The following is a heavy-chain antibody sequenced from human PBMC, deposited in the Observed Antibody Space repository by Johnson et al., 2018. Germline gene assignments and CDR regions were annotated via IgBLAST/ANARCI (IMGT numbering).Heavy chain of an antibody. D-gene: IGHD3-22*01. J-gene: IGHJ3*02. CDR3: TTDLAMIGGDI. CDR1: GFTFSNAW. CDR2: IKTKTDGGTT. Sequence: VQLQESGGGLVKPGGSLRVSCAASGFTFSNAWMSWVRQAPGKGLEWVGRIKTKTDGGTTDYGAAVKGRFTISRDDSKNTVYVQMNSLKTEDTAVYYCTTDLAMIGGDIWGQGTMVTVSS. V-gene: IGHV3-15*05.